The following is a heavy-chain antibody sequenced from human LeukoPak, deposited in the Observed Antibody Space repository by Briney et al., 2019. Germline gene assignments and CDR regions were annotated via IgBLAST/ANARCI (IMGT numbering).Heavy chain of an antibody. CDR3: AREPGTYGILTGGFDY. D-gene: IGHD3-9*01. CDR2: TRNKANSYTT. V-gene: IGHV3-72*01. CDR1: GFTFSDHY. J-gene: IGHJ4*02. Sequence: GGSLRLSCAASGFTFSDHYMDWVRQAPGKGLEWVGRTRNKANSYTTEYAASVKGRFTISRDDSKNSLYLQMNSPKTEDTAVYYCAREPGTYGILTGGFDYWGQGTLVTVSS.